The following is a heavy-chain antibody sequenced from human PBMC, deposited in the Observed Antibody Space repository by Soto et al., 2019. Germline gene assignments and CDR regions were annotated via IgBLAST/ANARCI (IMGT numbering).Heavy chain of an antibody. J-gene: IGHJ4*02. CDR1: GGSISSGDYY. CDR2: IYYSGST. Sequence: SETLSLICTVSGGSISSGDYYWSWIRQPPGKGLEWIGYIYYSGSTYYNPSLKSRVTISVDTSKNQFSLKLSSVTAADTAVYYCASRGSYYVRFAYWGQGTLVTVSS. CDR3: ASRGSYYVRFAY. D-gene: IGHD1-26*01. V-gene: IGHV4-30-4*01.